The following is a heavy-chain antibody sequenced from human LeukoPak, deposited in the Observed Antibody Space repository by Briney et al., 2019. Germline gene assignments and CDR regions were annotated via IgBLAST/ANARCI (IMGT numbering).Heavy chain of an antibody. CDR3: ARHLRNPRNYFDY. J-gene: IGHJ4*02. CDR1: GGSISSGGYY. D-gene: IGHD1-14*01. CDR2: IYHSGST. V-gene: IGHV4-30-2*01. Sequence: SETLSLTCTVSGGSISSGGYYWSWIRQPPGKGLEWIGYIYHSGSTYYNPSLKSRVTISVDRSKNQFSLKLSSVTAADTAVYYCARHLRNPRNYFDYWGQGTLVTVSS.